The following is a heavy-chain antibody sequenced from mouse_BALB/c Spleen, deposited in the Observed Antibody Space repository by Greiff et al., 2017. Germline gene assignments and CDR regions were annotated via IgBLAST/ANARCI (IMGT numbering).Heavy chain of an antibody. CDR3: ARKDYYGSSYDAMDY. V-gene: IGHV5-9-4*01. J-gene: IGHJ4*01. CDR1: GFTFSSYA. Sequence: EVMLVESGGGLVKPGGSLKLSCAASGFTFSSYAMSWVRQSPEKRLEWVAEISSGGSYTYYPDTVTGRFTISRDNAKNTLYLEMSSLRSEDTAMYYCARKDYYGSSYDAMDYWGQGTSVTVSS. D-gene: IGHD1-1*01. CDR2: ISSGGSYT.